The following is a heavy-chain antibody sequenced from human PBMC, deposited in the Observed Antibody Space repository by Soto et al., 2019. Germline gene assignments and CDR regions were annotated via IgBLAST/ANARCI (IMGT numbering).Heavy chain of an antibody. CDR1: GFTFGAFS. CDR2: IGSSGST. V-gene: IGHV3-23*01. J-gene: IGHJ4*02. Sequence: GGSLRLSCAASGFTFGAFSLSWVRQAPGKGLEWVSAIGSSGSTYYADSVKGRLTISRDTPKKTLYLQMNSLRVEDTAKYYCAKGFRSLEWYSLAPFDYWGQGALVTVSS. D-gene: IGHD3-3*01. CDR3: AKGFRSLEWYSLAPFDY.